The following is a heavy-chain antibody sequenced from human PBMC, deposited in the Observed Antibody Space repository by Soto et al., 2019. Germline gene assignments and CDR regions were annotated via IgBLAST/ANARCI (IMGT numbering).Heavy chain of an antibody. Sequence: QVQLVQSGAEVKKPGASVKVSCKASGYTFTSYAMHWVRQAPGQGLEWMGWINAGNGNTKYAQKFQGRVTITRDTSARTASLALGRLRCEGTAVYYCARVIVGLYYFDYWGQGNLVTVSS. D-gene: IGHD3-16*02. V-gene: IGHV1-3*01. CDR1: GYTFTSYA. J-gene: IGHJ4*02. CDR2: INAGNGNT. CDR3: ARVIVGLYYFDY.